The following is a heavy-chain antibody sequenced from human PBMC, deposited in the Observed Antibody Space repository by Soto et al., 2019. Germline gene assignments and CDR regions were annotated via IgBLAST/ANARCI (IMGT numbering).Heavy chain of an antibody. V-gene: IGHV3-74*01. J-gene: IGHJ4*02. CDR3: SSAGRTSSSIPQF. D-gene: IGHD6-6*01. CDR2: INPDGTST. Sequence: GGSLRLSCEASGFTFGEHWMYWVRQTPGKGLMSVSRINPDGTSTSYADSVKGRVTISRDNAKNTLYLQMNNVRAEDTAVYYCSSAGRTSSSIPQFWGPGTLVTVSS. CDR1: GFTFGEHW.